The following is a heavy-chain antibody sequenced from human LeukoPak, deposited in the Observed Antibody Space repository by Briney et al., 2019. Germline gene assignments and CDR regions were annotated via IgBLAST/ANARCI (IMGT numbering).Heavy chain of an antibody. V-gene: IGHV3-21*01. CDR3: AKDIVAAGLFFDY. J-gene: IGHJ4*02. D-gene: IGHD6-13*01. CDR1: GFTFSSYS. Sequence: GGSLRLSCAAFGFTFSSYSMNWVRQAPGKGLEWVSSISSSSSYIYYADSVKGRFTISRDNAKNSLYLQMNSLRAEDTAVYYCAKDIVAAGLFFDYWGQGILVTVSS. CDR2: ISSSSSYI.